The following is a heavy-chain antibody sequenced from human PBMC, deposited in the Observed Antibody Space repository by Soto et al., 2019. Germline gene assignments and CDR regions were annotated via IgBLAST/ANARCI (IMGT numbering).Heavy chain of an antibody. CDR3: ARAPGVGYFYL. D-gene: IGHD7-27*01. Sequence: QVQLVESGGGVVQPGRSLRLSCAASGFTFSSYAMHWVRQAPGKGLEWVAVISYDGSNKYYADSVKGRFTISRDNSKNTLYLQMNSLRAEDTAVYYCARAPGVGYFYLWGRGTLVTVAS. CDR1: GFTFSSYA. J-gene: IGHJ2*01. V-gene: IGHV3-30-3*01. CDR2: ISYDGSNK.